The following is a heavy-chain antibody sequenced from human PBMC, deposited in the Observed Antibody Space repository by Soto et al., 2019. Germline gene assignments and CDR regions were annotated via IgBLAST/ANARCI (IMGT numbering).Heavy chain of an antibody. CDR2: MNPNSGNT. CDR1: GYTFTSYD. V-gene: IGHV1-8*01. J-gene: IGHJ6*03. Sequence: AXVKVSCKASGYTFTSYDINWVRQATGQGLEWMGWMNPNSGNTGFAQKFQGRVTMTRNNSISTSYMELSSLRSEDTAVYYCARKGADANYYYSYVDVWGKGTTVTXSS. CDR3: ARKGADANYYYSYVDV.